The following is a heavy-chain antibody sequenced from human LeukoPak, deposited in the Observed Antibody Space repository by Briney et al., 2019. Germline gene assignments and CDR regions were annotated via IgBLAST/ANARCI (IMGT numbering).Heavy chain of an antibody. D-gene: IGHD6-6*01. Sequence: SVKVSCKASGGTFSSYAISWVRQAPGQGLEWMGGIIPVFGTANYAQKFQGRVTITTDESTSTAYMELSRLRSDDTAVYYCAREPSIAARPGDYWGQGTLVTVSS. J-gene: IGHJ4*02. V-gene: IGHV1-69*05. CDR2: IIPVFGTA. CDR1: GGTFSSYA. CDR3: AREPSIAARPGDY.